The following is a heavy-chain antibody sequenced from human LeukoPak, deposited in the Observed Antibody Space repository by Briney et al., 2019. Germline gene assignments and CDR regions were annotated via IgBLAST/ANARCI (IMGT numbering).Heavy chain of an antibody. CDR2: ISSSSIAI. J-gene: IGHJ4*02. CDR3: AREPYGSGSYPLDY. V-gene: IGHV3-48*01. D-gene: IGHD3-10*01. CDR1: GLTFSSYT. Sequence: GGSLRLSCAASGLTFSSYTMNWVRQAPGKGLEWVSYISSSSIAIYYADSVKGRFTVSRDNAKNSLYLQMNSLRAEDTAMYYCAREPYGSGSYPLDYWGQGTLVTVSS.